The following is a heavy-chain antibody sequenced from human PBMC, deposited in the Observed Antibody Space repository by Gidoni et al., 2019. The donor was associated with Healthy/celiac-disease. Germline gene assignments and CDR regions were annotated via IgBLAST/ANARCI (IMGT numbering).Heavy chain of an antibody. CDR2: ISGSGGST. V-gene: IGHV3-23*01. CDR1: GFTFSSYA. Sequence: EVQLLESGGGLVQPGGSLRLSCAASGFTFSSYAMSWVRQAPGKGLEWVSAISGSGGSTYYADSVKGRFTISRDNSKNTLYLQMNSLRAEDTAVYYCAKDMRIGVVVAAPPSFDYWGQGTLVTVSS. D-gene: IGHD2-15*01. J-gene: IGHJ4*02. CDR3: AKDMRIGVVVAAPPSFDY.